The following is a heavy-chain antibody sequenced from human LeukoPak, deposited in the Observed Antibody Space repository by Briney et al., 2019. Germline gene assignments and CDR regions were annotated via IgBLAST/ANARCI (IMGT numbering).Heavy chain of an antibody. D-gene: IGHD3-3*01. CDR2: IIPILGIV. CDR3: ARSEIFGFYGMDV. V-gene: IGHV1-69*04. CDR1: GGTFSSYA. Sequence: SVKVSCKASGGTFSSYAISWVRQAPGQGLEWMGRIIPILGIVNYAQKFQGRVTITADKSTSTAYMELSSLRSEDTAVYYCARSEIFGFYGMDVWGQGTTVTVSS. J-gene: IGHJ6*02.